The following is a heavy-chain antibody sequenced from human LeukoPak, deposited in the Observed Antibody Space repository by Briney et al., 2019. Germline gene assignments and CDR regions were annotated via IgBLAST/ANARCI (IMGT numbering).Heavy chain of an antibody. J-gene: IGHJ4*02. CDR2: IIPIFGTA. Sequence: PSVKVSCKTSGYTFTSYGISWLRQAPGQGLEWMGGIIPIFGTANYAQKFQGRVTITADESTSTAYMELSSLRSEDTAVYYCASQFLGYCSSTSCPFDYWGQGTLVTVSS. CDR1: GYTFTSYG. V-gene: IGHV1-69*13. CDR3: ASQFLGYCSSTSCPFDY. D-gene: IGHD2-2*01.